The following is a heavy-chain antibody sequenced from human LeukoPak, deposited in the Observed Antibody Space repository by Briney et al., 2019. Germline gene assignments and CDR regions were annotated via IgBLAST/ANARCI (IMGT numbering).Heavy chain of an antibody. CDR2: ISSSSSYI. D-gene: IGHD5-12*01. CDR1: GFTFSSYS. CDR3: ARDLGYDCRFDY. Sequence: GGSLRLSCAASGFTFSSYSMNWVRQAPGKGLEWVSSISSSSSYIYYADSVKGRFTISRDNAKNSLYLQMNSLRAEDTAVYYCARDLGYDCRFDYWGQGTLGTVSS. V-gene: IGHV3-21*01. J-gene: IGHJ4*02.